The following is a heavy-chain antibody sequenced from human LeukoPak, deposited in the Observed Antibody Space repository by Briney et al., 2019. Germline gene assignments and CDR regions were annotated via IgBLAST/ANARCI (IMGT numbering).Heavy chain of an antibody. CDR2: VYSGGSP. CDR1: GIKVSDNF. Sequence: GGSLRLSCEVSGIKVSDNFMSWVREAPGKGLEWISIVYSGGSPHYADSVKGRFSISSHTSNNILYLQINSLRAEHTPVYFCVRGRDPYGDFDYWGQGTLVTVSS. D-gene: IGHD4-17*01. V-gene: IGHV3-66*01. CDR3: VRGRDPYGDFDY. J-gene: IGHJ4*02.